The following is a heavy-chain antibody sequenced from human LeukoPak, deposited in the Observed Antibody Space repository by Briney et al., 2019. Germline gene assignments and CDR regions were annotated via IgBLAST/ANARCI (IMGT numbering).Heavy chain of an antibody. Sequence: NPSQTLSLTCTVSGDSISSGSYYWTWIRQSAGKGLEWIGRIYNGGSTKYSPSLNSRVTISVDTSKNQFSLKLTSVTAADTAVYYCAERPGGNYDSSGYYGGWGQGTLVTVSS. CDR2: IYNGGST. V-gene: IGHV4-61*02. J-gene: IGHJ4*02. CDR3: AERPGGNYDSSGYYGG. D-gene: IGHD3-22*01. CDR1: GDSISSGSYY.